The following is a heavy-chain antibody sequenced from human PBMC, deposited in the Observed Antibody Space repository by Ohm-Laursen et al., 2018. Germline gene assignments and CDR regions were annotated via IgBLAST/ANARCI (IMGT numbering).Heavy chain of an antibody. CDR2: INHSGST. D-gene: IGHD6-19*01. CDR1: GGSFSGYY. J-gene: IGHJ3*02. CDR3: ARAKQWLIYAFDI. Sequence: SETLSLTCAVYGGSFSGYYWSWIRQPPGKGLEWIGEINHSGSTNYNPSLKSRVTISVDTSKNQFSLKLSSVTAADTAMYYCARAKQWLIYAFDIWGQGTMVTVSS. V-gene: IGHV4-34*01.